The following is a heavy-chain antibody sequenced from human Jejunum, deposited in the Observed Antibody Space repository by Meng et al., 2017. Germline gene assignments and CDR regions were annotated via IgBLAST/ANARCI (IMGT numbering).Heavy chain of an antibody. CDR2: IDASGST. CDR3: GRDQNYYYGMDV. J-gene: IGHJ6*02. CDR1: GGPISNQY. V-gene: IGHV4-4*07. Sequence: SETLSLTCTVSGGPISNQYWRWIRQPAGKGLEWIGRIDASGSTNYNPSLKSRVTMSADTSKTQFSLKLSSVTAADTAVYYCGRDQNYYYGMDVWGQGTTVTVSS.